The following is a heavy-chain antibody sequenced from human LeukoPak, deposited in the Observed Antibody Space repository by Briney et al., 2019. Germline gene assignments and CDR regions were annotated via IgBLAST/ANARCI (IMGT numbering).Heavy chain of an antibody. CDR2: IYSIGST. CDR1: GFSVSSSF. V-gene: IGHV3-53*01. D-gene: IGHD7-27*01. Sequence: PGGSLRLSCAASGFSVSSSFMSWVRQAPGKGLGWVSVIYSIGSTFYADSVKGRFTISRDNSKNTLYLHMNSLRAEDTAVHYCARDRVYLGREDAFDIWGQGTMVTVSS. J-gene: IGHJ3*02. CDR3: ARDRVYLGREDAFDI.